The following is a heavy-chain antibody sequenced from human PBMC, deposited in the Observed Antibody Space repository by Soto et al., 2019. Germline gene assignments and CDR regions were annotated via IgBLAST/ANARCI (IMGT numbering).Heavy chain of an antibody. CDR1: GFTVSSNY. CDR3: ARIPAAPLFWFDP. D-gene: IGHD2-2*01. CDR2: IYSGGST. J-gene: IGHJ5*02. Sequence: GGSLRLSCAASGFTVSSNYMSWVRQAPGKGLEWVSVIYSGGSTYYADSVKGRFTISRDNSKNTLYLQMNSLRAEDTAVYYCARIPAAPLFWFDPWGQGTLVTVSS. V-gene: IGHV3-53*01.